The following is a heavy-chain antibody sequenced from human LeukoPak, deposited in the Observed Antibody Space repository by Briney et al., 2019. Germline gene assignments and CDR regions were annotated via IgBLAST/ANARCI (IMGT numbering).Heavy chain of an antibody. J-gene: IGHJ5*02. V-gene: IGHV1-69*01. D-gene: IGHD6-13*01. CDR2: IIPIFGTA. Sequence: SAKVSCKASGGTFSSYAISWVRQAPGQGLEWMGGIIPIFGTANYAQKFQGRVTITADESTSTAYMELSSLRSEDTAVYYCAAAGGVAAAGTMGWFDPWGQGTLVTVSS. CDR1: GGTFSSYA. CDR3: AAAGGVAAAGTMGWFDP.